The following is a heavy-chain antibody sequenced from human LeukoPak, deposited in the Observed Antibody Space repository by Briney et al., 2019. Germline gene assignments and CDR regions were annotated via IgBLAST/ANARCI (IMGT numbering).Heavy chain of an antibody. CDR2: IHHTGST. J-gene: IGHJ4*02. Sequence: SETLSLTCTVSDGSISSHYWSWIRQPPGKGLEWIGYIHHTGSTSYNPSLKSRVTISMDTSKNQFSLNLSSVTAADTAVYYCARGLYYYDSSGYRYWGQGTLVTVSS. D-gene: IGHD3-22*01. CDR1: DGSISSHY. V-gene: IGHV4-59*11. CDR3: ARGLYYYDSSGYRY.